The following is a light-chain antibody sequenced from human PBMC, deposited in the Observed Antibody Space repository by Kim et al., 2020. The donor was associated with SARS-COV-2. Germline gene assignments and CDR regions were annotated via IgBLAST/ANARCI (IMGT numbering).Light chain of an antibody. CDR3: QQYHSYPYT. CDR2: KAS. Sequence: SASVGDRVTITGRASQSISSWLAWYQQNPGKAPKLLIYKASSLESGVPSRFSGSGSGTEFTLTISSLQPDDFATYYCQQYHSYPYTFGQGTKLEI. J-gene: IGKJ2*01. V-gene: IGKV1-5*03. CDR1: QSISSW.